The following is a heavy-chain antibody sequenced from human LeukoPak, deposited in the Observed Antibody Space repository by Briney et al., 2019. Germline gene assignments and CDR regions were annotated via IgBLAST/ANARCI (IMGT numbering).Heavy chain of an antibody. CDR1: GFTFSSYA. Sequence: PGGSLRLSCAASGFTFSSYAMSRVRQAPGKGLEWVSAISGSGGSTYYADSVKGRFTISRDNSKNTLYLQMNSLRAEDTAVYYCAKVQQWPVENFDYWGQGTLVTVSS. CDR3: AKVQQWPVENFDY. D-gene: IGHD6-19*01. J-gene: IGHJ4*02. V-gene: IGHV3-23*01. CDR2: ISGSGGST.